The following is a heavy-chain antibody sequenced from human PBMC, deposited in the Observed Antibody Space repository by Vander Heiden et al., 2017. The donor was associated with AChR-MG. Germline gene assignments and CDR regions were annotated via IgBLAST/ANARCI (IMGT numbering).Heavy chain of an antibody. Sequence: DVPLLESGGGLVQLGGSLSLSCSAPGFSFSIYALGWVRRAPGKGLGWGSAISGSGGSTYYSDSVKGRFTISRDNSKNTLYLQMNSLRAEDTAVYYCAKPHKSGWYPSTGLVPFDYWGQGTLVTVSS. CDR3: AKPHKSGWYPSTGLVPFDY. CDR1: GFSFSIYA. J-gene: IGHJ4*02. CDR2: ISGSGGST. V-gene: IGHV3-23*01. D-gene: IGHD6-19*01.